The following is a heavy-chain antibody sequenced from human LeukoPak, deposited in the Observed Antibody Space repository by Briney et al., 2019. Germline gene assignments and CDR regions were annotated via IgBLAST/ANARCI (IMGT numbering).Heavy chain of an antibody. V-gene: IGHV4-34*01. CDR3: ARRRCSSTSCYAYRVVVNWFDP. CDR1: GGPISSFY. J-gene: IGHJ5*02. CDR2: INHSGST. D-gene: IGHD2-2*01. Sequence: PSETLSLTCTVSGGPISSFYWSWIRQPPGKGLEWIGEINHSGSTNYNPPLKSRVTISVDTSKNQFSLKLSSVTAADTAVYYCARRRCSSTSCYAYRVVVNWFDPWGQGTLVTVSS.